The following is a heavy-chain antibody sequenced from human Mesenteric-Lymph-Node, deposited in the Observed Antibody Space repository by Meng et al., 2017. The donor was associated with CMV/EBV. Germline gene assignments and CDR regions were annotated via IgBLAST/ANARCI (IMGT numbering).Heavy chain of an antibody. Sequence: GESLKISCTASGFTFGDYAMSWVRQAPGKGLEWVGFIRSKAYGGTTEYAASVKGRFTISRDDSKSIAYLQMNSLKTEDTAVYYCTREYGWELAFDIWGQGTTVTVSS. CDR2: IRSKAYGGTT. CDR3: TREYGWELAFDI. V-gene: IGHV3-49*04. CDR1: GFTFGDYA. D-gene: IGHD1-26*01. J-gene: IGHJ3*02.